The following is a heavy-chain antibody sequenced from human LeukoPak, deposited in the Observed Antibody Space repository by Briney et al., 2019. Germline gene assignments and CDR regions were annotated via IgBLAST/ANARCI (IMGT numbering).Heavy chain of an antibody. CDR1: GFTFSSYG. D-gene: IGHD3-22*01. CDR2: ISYDGSNK. CDR3: AKDAWTYYYDSSGYYDY. Sequence: GGSLRLSCAASGFTFSSYGMHWVRQAPGKGLEWVAVISYDGSNKYYADSVKGRFAISRDNSKNTLYLQMNSLRAEDTAVYYCAKDAWTYYYDSSGYYDYWGQGTLVTVSS. J-gene: IGHJ4*02. V-gene: IGHV3-30*18.